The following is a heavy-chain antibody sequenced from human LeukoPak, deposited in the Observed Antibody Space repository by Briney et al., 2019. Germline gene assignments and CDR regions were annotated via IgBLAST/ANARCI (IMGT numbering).Heavy chain of an antibody. CDR2: ISGSGGNT. CDR1: GGSIGSYY. CDR3: AKVRVTTVAPLDY. V-gene: IGHV3-23*01. J-gene: IGHJ4*02. Sequence: ETLSLTCAVSGGSIGSYYWSWIRQPPGKGLEWVSSISGSGGNTYYADSVKGRFTISRDNSKNTLYLQMNSLRAEDTAVYYCAKVRVTTVAPLDYWGQGTLVTVSS. D-gene: IGHD4-23*01.